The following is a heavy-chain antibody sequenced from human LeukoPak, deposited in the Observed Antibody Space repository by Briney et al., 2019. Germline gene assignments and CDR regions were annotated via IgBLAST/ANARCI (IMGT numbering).Heavy chain of an antibody. J-gene: IGHJ4*02. V-gene: IGHV3-7*01. CDR2: INLDGSQK. CDR3: ARDVDYANPRHDY. CDR1: RFTFSSYW. Sequence: PGGSLRLSCAASRFTFSSYWMSWVRQAPGKGLEWVANINLDGSQKYYVDSLKGRFTISRDNAKNSLYLQMNSLRAEDTAVYYCARDVDYANPRHDYWGQGTLVTVSS. D-gene: IGHD4/OR15-4a*01.